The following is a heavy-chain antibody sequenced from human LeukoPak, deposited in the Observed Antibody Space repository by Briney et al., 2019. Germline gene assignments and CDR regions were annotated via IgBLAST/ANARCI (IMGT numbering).Heavy chain of an antibody. CDR3: AKGSYSSGYYSPYFDY. CDR2: ISWNSGSI. CDR1: GFTFDDYA. Sequence: GGSLRLSWAASGFTFDDYAMHWVRQAPGKGLEWVSGISWNSGSIGYADSVKGRFTISRDNAKNSLYLQMNSLRAEDTALYYCAKGSYSSGYYSPYFDYWGQGTLVTVSP. J-gene: IGHJ4*02. D-gene: IGHD3-22*01. V-gene: IGHV3-9*01.